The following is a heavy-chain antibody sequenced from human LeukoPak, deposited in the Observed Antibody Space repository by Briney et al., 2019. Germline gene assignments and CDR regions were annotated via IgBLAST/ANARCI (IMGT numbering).Heavy chain of an antibody. CDR2: IYYSGST. V-gene: IGHV4-39*02. Sequence: SETLSLTCTVSGGSISSSSYYWGWIRQPPGKGMEWSGSIYYSGSTYYNPSLKSRVTISVDTSKNKFSLKLSSVTAADTAVYYCARDDSLEDVVVIAKDAFDIWGQGTMVTVSS. CDR3: ARDDSLEDVVVIAKDAFDI. D-gene: IGHD2-21*01. J-gene: IGHJ3*02. CDR1: GGSISSSSYY.